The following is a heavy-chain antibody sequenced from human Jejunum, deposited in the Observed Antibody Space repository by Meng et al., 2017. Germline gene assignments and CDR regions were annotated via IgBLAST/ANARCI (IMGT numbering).Heavy chain of an antibody. Sequence: QGRLQGAGQGLVRPSETLSLPCTVSGGSVSSGFYYWSWIRQHPGKGLEWIGYISDSGTTNYNPSLKSRVTMSVDTSKNHFSLKLTSVTAADTAVYFCARDSETYPTYFDYWGQGALVTVSS. CDR2: ISDSGTT. V-gene: IGHV4-61*03. D-gene: IGHD5-24*01. J-gene: IGHJ4*02. CDR1: GGSVSSGFYY. CDR3: ARDSETYPTYFDY.